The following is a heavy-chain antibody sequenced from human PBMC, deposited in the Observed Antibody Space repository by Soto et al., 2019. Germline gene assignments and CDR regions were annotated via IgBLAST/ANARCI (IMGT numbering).Heavy chain of an antibody. V-gene: IGHV3-20*04. CDR1: GFTFDDYG. CDR3: ARDTRYYGSGSKYYFDF. J-gene: IGHJ4*02. Sequence: EVQLVESGGGVVRPGGSLRLSCAASGFTFDDYGMSWVRQAPGKGLEWVSGINWNGGSTGYADSVKGRFTISRDNAKNSLYLQMNSLGAEDTALYYWARDTRYYGSGSKYYFDFWGQGTLVTVSS. CDR2: INWNGGST. D-gene: IGHD3-10*01.